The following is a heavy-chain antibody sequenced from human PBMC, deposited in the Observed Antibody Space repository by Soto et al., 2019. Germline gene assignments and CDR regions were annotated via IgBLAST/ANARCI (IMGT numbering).Heavy chain of an antibody. CDR2: IYYSGST. CDR1: GGSISSGGYY. J-gene: IGHJ5*02. Sequence: SETLSLTCTVSGGSISSGGYYWSWIRQHPGKGLEWIGYIYYSGSTYYNPSLKSRVTISVDTSKNQFSLKLSSVTAADTAVYNCARGPRLTIFGVVSNWFDPWGQGTLVTVSS. CDR3: ARGPRLTIFGVVSNWFDP. V-gene: IGHV4-31*03. D-gene: IGHD3-3*01.